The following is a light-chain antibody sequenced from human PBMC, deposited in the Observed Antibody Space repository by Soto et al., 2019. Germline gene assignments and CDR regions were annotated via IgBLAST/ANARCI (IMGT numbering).Light chain of an antibody. CDR3: QAWDSSTVPSV. J-gene: IGLJ7*01. CDR1: KLGEKY. CDR2: RDH. V-gene: IGLV3-1*01. Sequence: SYELTQTPAVSVSPGQTASITCSGDKLGEKYVCWYQQKAGQSPALVIYRDHSRPSGIPERFSGSNSGNTATLTISGTQAMDEADYFCQAWDSSTVPSVFGTGTQLTVL.